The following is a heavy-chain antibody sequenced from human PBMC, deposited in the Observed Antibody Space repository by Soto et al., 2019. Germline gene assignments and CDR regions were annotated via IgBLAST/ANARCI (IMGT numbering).Heavy chain of an antibody. D-gene: IGHD4-17*01. Sequence: QVQLQQSGPRLVKPSETLSLTCTVSSGPDRSHNWGWIRQPPGRGLEWIGYVYYTGDTAYNPSLRCRVTIXAXTXXKYIALTLSSVTAADTAVYYCVRQGIDYLHGLVAVWGQGTTVSVSS. CDR2: VYYTGDT. CDR1: SGPDRSHN. CDR3: VRQGIDYLHGLVAV. V-gene: IGHV4-59*08. J-gene: IGHJ6*02.